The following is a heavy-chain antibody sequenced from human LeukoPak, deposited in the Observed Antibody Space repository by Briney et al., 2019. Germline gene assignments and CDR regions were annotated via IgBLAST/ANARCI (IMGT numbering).Heavy chain of an antibody. V-gene: IGHV1-18*01. CDR2: ISAYNGNT. CDR3: ARDLRYCSGGSCYPPPPQDY. CDR1: GYTFTSYG. Sequence: ASVKVSCKASGYTFTSYGISWVRQAPGQGLEWMGWISAYNGNTNYAQKLQGRVTMTTDTSTSTAYMELRSLRSDDTAVYYCARDLRYCSGGSCYPPPPQDYWGQGTLVTVSS. D-gene: IGHD2-15*01. J-gene: IGHJ4*02.